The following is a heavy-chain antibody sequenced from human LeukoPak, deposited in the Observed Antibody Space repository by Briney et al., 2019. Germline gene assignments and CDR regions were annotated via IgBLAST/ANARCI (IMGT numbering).Heavy chain of an antibody. CDR1: GGSISSYY. Sequence: SETLSLTCTVSGGSISSYYWGWIRQPPGKGLECIGSIYYSGSTYYNLSLKSRVTISVDTSKNQFSLKLSSVTAADTAVYYCARHLPRVGADRKGAFDIWGQGTMVTVSS. CDR3: ARHLPRVGADRKGAFDI. D-gene: IGHD1-26*01. J-gene: IGHJ3*02. CDR2: IYYSGST. V-gene: IGHV4-39*01.